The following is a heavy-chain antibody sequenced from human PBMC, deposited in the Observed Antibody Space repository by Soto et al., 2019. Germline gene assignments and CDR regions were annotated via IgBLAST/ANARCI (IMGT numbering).Heavy chain of an antibody. CDR3: ATMGTPVTGLYYFDY. CDR1: GGSISSYY. J-gene: IGHJ4*02. D-gene: IGHD4-17*01. CDR2: IYYSGTT. V-gene: IGHV4-59*08. Sequence: SETLSLTCTVSGGSISSYYGGWFRQPPGKGLEWIGYIYYSGTTHYSASLRSRVSISVDTSKNQFSLDLSSVTAADTAVYYCATMGTPVTGLYYFDYWGQGTLVTVSS.